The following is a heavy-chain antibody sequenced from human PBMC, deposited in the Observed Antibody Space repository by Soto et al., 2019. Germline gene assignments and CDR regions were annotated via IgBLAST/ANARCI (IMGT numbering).Heavy chain of an antibody. CDR1: GFTFSSFA. D-gene: IGHD6-19*01. CDR2: ISGTTGST. V-gene: IGHV3-23*01. J-gene: IGHJ4*02. Sequence: EVQLLESGGGCVQPGGSLKPSCAASGFTFSSFAMSWVRQAPGRGLKWVSVISGTTGSTYYADSVKGRFTISRDNSKNTLYLQMNSLGVGDTALYCANGATASGWLIRTGMDNWGQGTLVTVSS. CDR3: NGATASGWLIRTGMDN.